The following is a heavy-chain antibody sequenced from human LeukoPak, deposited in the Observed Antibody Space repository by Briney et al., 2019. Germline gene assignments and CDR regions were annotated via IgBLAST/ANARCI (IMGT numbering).Heavy chain of an antibody. J-gene: IGHJ6*02. D-gene: IGHD1-7*01. CDR2: IYYSGST. CDR1: GGSVSSGSYY. V-gene: IGHV4-61*01. Sequence: PSETLSLTCTVSGGSVSSGSYYWRWIRQPPGKGLEWIGYIYYSGSTNYNPSLKSRVTISVDTSKNQFSLKLSSVTAADTAVYYCARVTGTTSYYYYGMDVWGQGTTVTVSS. CDR3: ARVTGTTSYYYYGMDV.